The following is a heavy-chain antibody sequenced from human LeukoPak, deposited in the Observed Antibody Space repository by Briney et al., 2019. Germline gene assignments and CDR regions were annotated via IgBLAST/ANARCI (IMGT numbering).Heavy chain of an antibody. Sequence: GGSLRLSCAASGFTFSGSAMHWVRQASGKGLEWVGRIRSKANSYATAYAASVKGRFTISIDDSKNTAYLQMNSLKTEDTAVYYCTRVAPYYYDSSGSGDYWGQGTLVTVSS. D-gene: IGHD3-22*01. CDR1: GFTFSGSA. CDR2: IRSKANSYAT. CDR3: TRVAPYYYDSSGSGDY. V-gene: IGHV3-73*01. J-gene: IGHJ4*02.